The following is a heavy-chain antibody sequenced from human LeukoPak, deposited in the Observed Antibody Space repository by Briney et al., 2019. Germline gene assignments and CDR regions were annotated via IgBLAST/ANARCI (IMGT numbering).Heavy chain of an antibody. J-gene: IGHJ4*02. V-gene: IGHV3-30*02. Sequence: GGSLRLSCAASGYTFSRYGRHWVGQAPGRGVGWGALIRYEGSNKYYADSVKGRFTISRDNSKNTLYLQMNSLRAEDTAVYYCARDHPGKHDYGDYVGFDYWGQGTLVTVSS. CDR3: ARDHPGKHDYGDYVGFDY. D-gene: IGHD4-17*01. CDR1: GYTFSRYG. CDR2: IRYEGSNK.